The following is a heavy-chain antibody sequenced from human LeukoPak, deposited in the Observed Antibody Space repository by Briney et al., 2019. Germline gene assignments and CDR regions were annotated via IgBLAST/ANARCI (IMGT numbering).Heavy chain of an antibody. D-gene: IGHD6-13*01. V-gene: IGHV4-59*08. J-gene: IGHJ4*02. Sequence: SSETLSLTCAVYGGSFSGYYWSWIRQPPGKGLEWIGYIYYSGSTNYNPSLKSRVTISVDTSKNQFSLKLSSVTAADTAVYYCARHGSSWYEKDYFDYWGQGTLVTVSS. CDR3: ARHGSSWYEKDYFDY. CDR1: GGSFSGYY. CDR2: IYYSGST.